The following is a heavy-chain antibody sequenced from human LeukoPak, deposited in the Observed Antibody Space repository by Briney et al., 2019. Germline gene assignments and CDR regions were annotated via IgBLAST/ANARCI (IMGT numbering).Heavy chain of an antibody. D-gene: IGHD3-16*01. CDR1: GFTFSSYS. CDR3: ARDWGYYYYYGMDV. CDR2: ISSSSSYI. J-gene: IGHJ6*02. V-gene: IGHV3-21*01. Sequence: PGGSLRLSCAASGFTFSSYSMSWVRQAPGKGLEWVSSISSSSSYICYADSVKGRFTISRDNAKNSLYLQMNSLRAEDTAVYYCARDWGYYYYYGMDVWGQGTTVTVSS.